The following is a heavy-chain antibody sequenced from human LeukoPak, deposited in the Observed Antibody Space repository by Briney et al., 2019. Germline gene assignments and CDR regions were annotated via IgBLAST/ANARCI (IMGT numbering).Heavy chain of an antibody. Sequence: GESLKISCKGSGYSFTSYWIGWVRQMPGKGLEWMGIIYPGDSDTRYSPSFQGQATISADKSISTAYLQWSSLKASDTAMYYCVRRPYNWNYDYYFDYWGQGTLVTVSS. V-gene: IGHV5-51*01. CDR2: IYPGDSDT. CDR3: VRRPYNWNYDYYFDY. D-gene: IGHD1-7*01. J-gene: IGHJ4*02. CDR1: GYSFTSYW.